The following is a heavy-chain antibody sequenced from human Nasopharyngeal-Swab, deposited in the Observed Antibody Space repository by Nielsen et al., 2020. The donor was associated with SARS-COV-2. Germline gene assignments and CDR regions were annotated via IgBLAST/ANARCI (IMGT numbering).Heavy chain of an antibody. CDR3: ARNADSGSYYD. Sequence: ASVKVSCKASGYSFINYGITWVRQAPGHGLEWVGWISTYNGKTKYAGSVQGRLTMTTDTSTSTAYMQLTSLRSDDTAVYYCARNADSGSYYDWGQGTLVTVSS. D-gene: IGHD1-26*01. CDR1: GYSFINYG. CDR2: ISTYNGKT. V-gene: IGHV1-18*01. J-gene: IGHJ4*02.